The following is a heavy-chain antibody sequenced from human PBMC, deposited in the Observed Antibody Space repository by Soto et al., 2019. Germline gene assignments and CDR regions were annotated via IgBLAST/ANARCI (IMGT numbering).Heavy chain of an antibody. CDR2: IYYSGST. D-gene: IGHD3-10*01. CDR1: GGSISSYY. J-gene: IGHJ4*01. Sequence: SETLSLTCTVSGGSISSYYWSWIRQPPGKGLEWIGYIYYSGSTNYNPSLKSRVTISVDTSKNQFSLKLSSVTAADTAVYYCARVGRYGSGSYYHDYWGHGTLVTVSS. CDR3: ARVGRYGSGSYYHDY. V-gene: IGHV4-59*01.